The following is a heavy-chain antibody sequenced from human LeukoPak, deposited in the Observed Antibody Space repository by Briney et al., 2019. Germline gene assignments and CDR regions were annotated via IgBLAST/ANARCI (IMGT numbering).Heavy chain of an antibody. Sequence: GGSLRLSCAASGFTFTTYEMNWVRQAPGKGLEWVSYISSSGRTIYYADSAKGRFTISRDNAKNSLYLQMNSLRTEDTAVYYCASSTAIGYWGQGTLVTVSS. J-gene: IGHJ4*02. V-gene: IGHV3-48*03. CDR2: ISSSGRTI. CDR1: GFTFTTYE. CDR3: ASSTAIGY.